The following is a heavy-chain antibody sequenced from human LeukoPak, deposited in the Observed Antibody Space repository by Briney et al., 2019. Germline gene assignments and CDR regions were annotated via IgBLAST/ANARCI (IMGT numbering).Heavy chain of an antibody. CDR2: IYYSGST. CDR3: ARVPVAGTYYYYYGMDV. Sequence: TPETLSLTCTVSGGSISSYYWSWIRQPPGKGLEWIGYIYYSGSTNYNPSLKSRVTISVDTSKNQFSLKLSSVTAADTAVYYCARVPVAGTYYYYYGMDVWGQGTTVTVSS. CDR1: GGSISSYY. J-gene: IGHJ6*02. V-gene: IGHV4-59*12. D-gene: IGHD6-19*01.